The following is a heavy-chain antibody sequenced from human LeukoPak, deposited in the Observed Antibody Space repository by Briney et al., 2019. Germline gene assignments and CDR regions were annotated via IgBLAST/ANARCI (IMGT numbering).Heavy chain of an antibody. D-gene: IGHD6-19*01. CDR1: GFTFSSYS. J-gene: IGHJ1*01. CDR2: ISSSSSYI. CDR3: ASSGVAGTPHEYFQH. Sequence: KPGGSLRLSCAASGFTFSSYSMNWVRQAPGKGLEWVSSISSSSSYIYYADSVKGRFTISRDNAKNSLYLQMNSLRAEDTAVYYCASSGVAGTPHEYFQHWGQGTLVTVSS. V-gene: IGHV3-21*01.